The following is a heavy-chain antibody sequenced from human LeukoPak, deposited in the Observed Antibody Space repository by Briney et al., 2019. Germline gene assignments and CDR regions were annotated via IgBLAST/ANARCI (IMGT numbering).Heavy chain of an antibody. CDR2: INPSGGST. J-gene: IGHJ4*02. V-gene: IGHV1-46*01. CDR1: GYTFTSYY. D-gene: IGHD3-10*01. Sequence: ASVKVSCKASGYTFTSYYMHWVRQAPGQGLEWMGIINPSGGSTSYAQKFQGRVTMTRDTSTSTVYMELSSLRSEDTAVYYCARAYGSGSYTLLFFDYWGQGTLVTVSA. CDR3: ARAYGSGSYTLLFFDY.